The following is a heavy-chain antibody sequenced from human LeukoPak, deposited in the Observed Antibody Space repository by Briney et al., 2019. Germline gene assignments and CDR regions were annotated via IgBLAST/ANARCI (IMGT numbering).Heavy chain of an antibody. CDR1: GGSISSSNW. V-gene: IGHV4-4*02. Sequence: PSGTLSLTCAVSGGSISSSNWWSWVRQPPGKGLEWIGEIYHSGSTNYNPSLKSRVTISVDKSKNQFSLKLSSVTAADTAVYYCARITTSSSWYSDWFDPWGQGTLVTVSS. J-gene: IGHJ5*02. CDR3: ARITTSSSWYSDWFDP. CDR2: IYHSGST. D-gene: IGHD6-13*01.